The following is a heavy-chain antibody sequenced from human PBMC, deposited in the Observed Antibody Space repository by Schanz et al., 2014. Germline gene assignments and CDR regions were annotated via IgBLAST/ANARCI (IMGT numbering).Heavy chain of an antibody. V-gene: IGHV3-23*04. CDR1: GLLFSYYY. CDR3: ASPALVQGLMPEYYFDY. CDR2: ISGSSENT. D-gene: IGHD3-10*01. J-gene: IGHJ4*02. Sequence: EVQLVESGGGLVRPGGSLRLSCAASGLLFSYYYMSGVRQAPGKGLEWVATISGSSENTYYADSVKGRVTISRDNSRNTLYLQMNSLRGEDTAVYYCASPALVQGLMPEYYFDYWGQGTLVTVSS.